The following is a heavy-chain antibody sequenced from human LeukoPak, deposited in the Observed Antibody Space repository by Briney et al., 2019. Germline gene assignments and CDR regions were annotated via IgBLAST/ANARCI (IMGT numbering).Heavy chain of an antibody. CDR3: ARDSAARGSSIPD. Sequence: GRSLRLSCAASEFTISSYSMSWVRQAPGKGLEWVAVISCDGSCKYYADSVKDRFSISRDNAKSTLHLQMNSLRAEDTAVYYSARDSAARGSSIPDWGQGTLVTVSS. CDR2: ISCDGSCK. V-gene: IGHV3-30-3*01. CDR1: EFTISSYS. D-gene: IGHD6-6*01. J-gene: IGHJ4*02.